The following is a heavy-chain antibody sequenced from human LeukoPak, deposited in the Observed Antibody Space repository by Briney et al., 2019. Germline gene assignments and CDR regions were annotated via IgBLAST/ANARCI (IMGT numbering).Heavy chain of an antibody. J-gene: IGHJ3*01. V-gene: IGHV3-30*04. CDR2: ISKDGIQE. D-gene: IGHD5-18*01. CDR1: GFRFNNYA. CDR3: AREVYSYALDALDL. Sequence: GRSLRLSCAASGFRFNNYAMHWVRQPPGTGLEWVAVISKDGIQEYNADSVKGRFTISRDNSKNTLYLQMNSLRSEDTAVYYCAREVYSYALDALDLWGQGTMVTVPS.